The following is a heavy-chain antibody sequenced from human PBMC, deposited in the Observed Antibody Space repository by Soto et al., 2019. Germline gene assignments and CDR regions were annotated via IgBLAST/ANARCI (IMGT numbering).Heavy chain of an antibody. J-gene: IGHJ4*02. CDR3: AKLPGTIFGVSRSY. D-gene: IGHD3-3*01. CDR1: GFTFSNYA. V-gene: IGHV3-23*01. Sequence: EVQLLESGGGLVQPGGSLRLSCAASGFTFSNYAMSWVRQAPGKGLEWVSRISDSGGSTYYADSVKGRFTISRDNSKNTLYLQRNSLRAEDTAIYYCAKLPGTIFGVSRSYWGQGTLVTVSS. CDR2: ISDSGGST.